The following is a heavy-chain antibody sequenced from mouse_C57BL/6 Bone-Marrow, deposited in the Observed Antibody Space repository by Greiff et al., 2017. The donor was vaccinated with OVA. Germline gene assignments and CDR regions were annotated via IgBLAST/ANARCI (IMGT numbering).Heavy chain of an antibody. D-gene: IGHD1-1*01. V-gene: IGHV1-69*01. CDR2: IDPSDSYT. Sequence: QVQLQQPGAELVMPGASVKLSCKASGYTFTSYWMHWVKQRPGPGLEWIGEIDPSDSYTNYNQKFKGKSTLTVDKSSSTAYMQLSSLTSEDSAVYYCARYYYGSSYNWYFDVWGTGTTVTVSS. CDR3: ARYYYGSSYNWYFDV. CDR1: GYTFTSYW. J-gene: IGHJ1*03.